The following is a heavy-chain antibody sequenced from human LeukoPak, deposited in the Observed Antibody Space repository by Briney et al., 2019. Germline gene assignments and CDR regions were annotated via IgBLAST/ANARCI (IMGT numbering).Heavy chain of an antibody. CDR2: ISYDGSNK. CDR3: AKDYRAAASPSPSWFDP. Sequence: GGSLRLSCAASGFTFSSYGMHWVRQAPGKGLEWVAVISYDGSNKYYADSVKGRFTISRDNSKNTLYLQMNSLRAEDTAVYYRAKDYRAAASPSPSWFDPWGQGTLVTVSS. CDR1: GFTFSSYG. V-gene: IGHV3-30*18. J-gene: IGHJ5*02. D-gene: IGHD6-13*01.